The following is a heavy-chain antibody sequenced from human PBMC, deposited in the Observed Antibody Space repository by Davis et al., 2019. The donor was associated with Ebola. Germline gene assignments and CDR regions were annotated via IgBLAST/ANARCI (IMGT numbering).Heavy chain of an antibody. CDR3: AKGHYQPTAGYYYGMDV. D-gene: IGHD2-2*01. V-gene: IGHV3-73*01. CDR2: IRRKDNSYAT. Sequence: GESLKISCAASGFTFSGSAMHWVRQASGKRLEWVGRIRRKDNSYATASAASVKGRFTISRDDSKNTAYLQMNSLRAEDTAVYYCAKGHYQPTAGYYYGMDVWGQGTTVTVSS. J-gene: IGHJ6*02. CDR1: GFTFSGSA.